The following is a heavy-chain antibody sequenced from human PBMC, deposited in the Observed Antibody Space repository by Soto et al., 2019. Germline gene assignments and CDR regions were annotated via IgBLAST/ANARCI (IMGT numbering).Heavy chain of an antibody. CDR1: GFTFSSYA. CDR3: AKYTQSGYYYYYGMDV. D-gene: IGHD1-26*01. CDR2: ISGSGGST. J-gene: IGHJ6*02. V-gene: IGHV3-23*01. Sequence: EVQLLESGGGLVQPGGSLRLSCAASGFTFSSYAMSWVRQAPGKGLEWVSDISGSGGSTYYADSVKGRFTISRDNSKNTLYLQMNSLRAEDTAVYYCAKYTQSGYYYYYGMDVWGQGTTVTVSS.